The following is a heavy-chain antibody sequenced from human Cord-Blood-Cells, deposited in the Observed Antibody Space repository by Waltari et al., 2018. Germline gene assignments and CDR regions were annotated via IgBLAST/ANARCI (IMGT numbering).Heavy chain of an antibody. D-gene: IGHD4-4*01. V-gene: IGHV5-51*01. J-gene: IGHJ4*02. CDR1: GYSFTSYW. CDR2: ILPGDPDT. Sequence: EVQLVQSGAEVKKPGESLKISCKGSGYSFTSYWIGWVRQMPGKGLEWTAIILPGDPDTRYSPSCQGQVTISADKSISTAYLQWSSLKASDTAMYYCARPLYSNYFDYWGQGTLVTVSS. CDR3: ARPLYSNYFDY.